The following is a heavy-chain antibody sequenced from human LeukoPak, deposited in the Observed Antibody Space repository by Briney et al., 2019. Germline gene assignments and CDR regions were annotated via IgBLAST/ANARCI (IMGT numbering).Heavy chain of an antibody. CDR2: INHSGST. Sequence: ASETLSLTCAVYGGSFSGYYWSWIRQPPGKGLEWIGEINHSGSTNYNPSLKSRVTISVDTSKNQFSLKLSSVTAADTAVYYCARRESYDYVWGSPRTYYFDYWGQGTLVTVSS. D-gene: IGHD3-16*01. CDR1: GGSFSGYY. J-gene: IGHJ4*02. V-gene: IGHV4-34*01. CDR3: ARRESYDYVWGSPRTYYFDY.